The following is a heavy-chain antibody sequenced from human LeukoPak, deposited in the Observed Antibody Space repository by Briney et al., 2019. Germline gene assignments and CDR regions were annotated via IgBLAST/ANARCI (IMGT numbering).Heavy chain of an antibody. Sequence: GGSLRLSCAASGFTFSSYAMHWVRQAPGKGLGWVAVISYDGSNKYYADSVKGRFTISRDNSKNTLYLQMNSLRAEDTAVYYCARDRYYDFWSGYSGDLDYWGQGTLVTVSS. J-gene: IGHJ4*02. D-gene: IGHD3-3*01. V-gene: IGHV3-30-3*01. CDR1: GFTFSSYA. CDR2: ISYDGSNK. CDR3: ARDRYYDFWSGYSGDLDY.